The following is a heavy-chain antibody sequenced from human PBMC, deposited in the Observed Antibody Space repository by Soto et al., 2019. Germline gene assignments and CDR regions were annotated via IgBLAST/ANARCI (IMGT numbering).Heavy chain of an antibody. D-gene: IGHD2-15*01. CDR3: ARLGYSVDY. V-gene: IGHV1-69*02. J-gene: IGHJ4*02. CDR2: INPILSMS. Sequence: SVKVSCKASGDTFSFYSINWVRQAPGLGLEWMGRINPILSMSNYAQKFQGRVTITRDTSASTAYMELSSLRSEDTAVYYCARLGYSVDYWGQGTLVTVSS. CDR1: GDTFSFYS.